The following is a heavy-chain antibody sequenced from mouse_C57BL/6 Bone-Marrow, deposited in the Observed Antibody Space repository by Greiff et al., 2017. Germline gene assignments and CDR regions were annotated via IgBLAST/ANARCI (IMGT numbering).Heavy chain of an antibody. CDR3: ARQGFAY. CDR2: ISSGGSYT. V-gene: IGHV5-6*01. CDR1: GFTFSSYG. Sequence: EVKLMESGGDLVKPGGSLKLSCAASGFTFSSYGMSWVRQTPDKRLEWVATISSGGSYTYYPDSVKGRFTLSRDNAKNTLYLQMSSLKSEDTAMYYGARQGFAYWGQGTLVTVSA. J-gene: IGHJ3*01.